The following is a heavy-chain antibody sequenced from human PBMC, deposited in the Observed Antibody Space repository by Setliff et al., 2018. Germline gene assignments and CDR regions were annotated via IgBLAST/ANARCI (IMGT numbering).Heavy chain of an antibody. Sequence: GASLTLSCKDSGYSFSISWIGWVRQMPGKGLDWMGIIYPGDSHNIRYSPSFQGQVTISADKSISTAYLQWSSLKASDTAIYYCARHIAGYADGHYTATYSYYYMDVWGQGTTVTVSS. CDR1: GYSFSISW. J-gene: IGHJ6*03. D-gene: IGHD4-17*01. CDR2: IYPGDSHNI. CDR3: ARHIAGYADGHYTATYSYYYMDV. V-gene: IGHV5-51*01.